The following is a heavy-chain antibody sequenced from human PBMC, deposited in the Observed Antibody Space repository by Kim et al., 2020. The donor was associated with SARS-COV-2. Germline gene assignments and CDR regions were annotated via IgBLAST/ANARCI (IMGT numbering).Heavy chain of an antibody. J-gene: IGHJ6*02. CDR3: GKDIFPGGMDV. V-gene: IGHV3-9*01. Sequence: RIDYADSVKGRFTISKDNAKKSVYLQMNSLRGEDTALYYCGKDIFPGGMDVWGQGTTVTVS. CDR2: RI. D-gene: IGHD3-9*01.